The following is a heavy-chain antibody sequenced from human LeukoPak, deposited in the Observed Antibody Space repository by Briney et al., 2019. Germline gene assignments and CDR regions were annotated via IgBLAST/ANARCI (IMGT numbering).Heavy chain of an antibody. CDR2: INHSGST. CDR3: ASLRAYCGGDCYPGDAFDI. Sequence: SETLSLTCTVSGGSISSYYWSWIRQPPGKGLEWIGEINHSGSTNYNPSLKSRVTMSVDTSKNQFSLKLSSVTAADTAVYYCASLRAYCGGDCYPGDAFDIWGQGTMVTVSS. V-gene: IGHV4-59*01. CDR1: GGSISSYY. J-gene: IGHJ3*02. D-gene: IGHD2-21*02.